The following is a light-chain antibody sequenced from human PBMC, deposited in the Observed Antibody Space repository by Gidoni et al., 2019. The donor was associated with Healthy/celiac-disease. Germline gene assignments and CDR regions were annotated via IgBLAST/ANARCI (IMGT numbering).Light chain of an antibody. V-gene: IGKV3-20*01. CDR1: QTVSSSY. Sequence: IVLTQSPGTLSLSPGERATLSCRASQTVSSSYLAWYQQKPGQAPRLLIYGASSRATGIPDRFSCSGSGTDFTLSISRLEPEDFAVYYCQQYGSSPLFTFGPGTKVDIK. CDR2: GAS. CDR3: QQYGSSPLFT. J-gene: IGKJ3*01.